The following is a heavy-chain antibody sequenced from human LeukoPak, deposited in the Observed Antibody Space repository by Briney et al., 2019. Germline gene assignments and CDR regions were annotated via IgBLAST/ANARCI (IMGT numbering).Heavy chain of an antibody. CDR2: ISYDGSDK. Sequence: GRSLRLSCAASGFTFSNYGMHWVRQAPAKGLEWVAVISYDGSDKFYADSVTGRFTISRDNSKNTLFLQMNSLRAEDTAVYYCAKILIWFGDREYYFDFWARETRFPVSS. CDR1: GFTFSNYG. CDR3: AKILIWFGDREYYFDF. D-gene: IGHD3-10*01. J-gene: IGHJ4*02. V-gene: IGHV3-30*18.